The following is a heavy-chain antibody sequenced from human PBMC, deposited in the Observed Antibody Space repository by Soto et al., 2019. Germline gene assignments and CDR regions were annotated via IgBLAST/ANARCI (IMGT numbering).Heavy chain of an antibody. CDR2: ISSSSSTI. CDR3: ARREDSGYDFDC. J-gene: IGHJ4*02. V-gene: IGHV3-48*01. D-gene: IGHD5-12*01. Sequence: EVQLVESGGGLVQPEGSLRLSCAASGFTFSTYNRNWGRQAPGKGLEWISYISSSSSTILYADSVKGRFTISGDNAKNSLYLQMSSLRAEDTAVYYCARREDSGYDFDCWGQGTLVTVSS. CDR1: GFTFSTYN.